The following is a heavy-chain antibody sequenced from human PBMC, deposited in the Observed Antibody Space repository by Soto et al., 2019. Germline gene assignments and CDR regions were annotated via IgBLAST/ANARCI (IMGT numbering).Heavy chain of an antibody. CDR2: IYHSGST. V-gene: IGHV4-30-2*01. Sequence: QLQLQESGSGLVKPSQTLSLTCAVSGGSISSGGYSWSWIRQPPGKGLEWIGYIYHSGSTYYNPSLKSRVTISVDRSKNQFSLKLSSVTAADTAVHYCAGGPGVARNYWGQGTLVTVSS. J-gene: IGHJ4*02. CDR1: GGSISSGGYS. CDR3: AGGPGVARNY. D-gene: IGHD5-12*01.